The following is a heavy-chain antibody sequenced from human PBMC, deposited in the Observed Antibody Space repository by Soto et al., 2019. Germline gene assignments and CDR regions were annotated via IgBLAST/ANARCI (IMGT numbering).Heavy chain of an antibody. Sequence: EVQLVESGGGLVQPGGSLRLSCAASGFTFNSYSMNWVRQAPGKGLEWVSYISSSSSTIYYADSVKGRFTISRDNAKNALYLQMNRLGDGDTAVYFCARSGQWLTFDSWGQGNLVTVSS. J-gene: IGHJ4*02. CDR3: ARSGQWLTFDS. CDR1: GFTFNSYS. CDR2: ISSSSSTI. V-gene: IGHV3-48*02. D-gene: IGHD6-19*01.